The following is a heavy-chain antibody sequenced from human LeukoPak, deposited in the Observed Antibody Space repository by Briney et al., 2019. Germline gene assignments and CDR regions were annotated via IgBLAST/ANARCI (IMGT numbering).Heavy chain of an antibody. Sequence: PSETLSLTCTVAGGSISSYYWSWIRQPPGKGLEWIGYIYYSGSTNYNPSLKSRVTISVDTSKNQFSLKLTSVTAADTAVYYCARDRGSCQLDYWGQGTLVTVSS. D-gene: IGHD2-2*01. CDR3: ARDRGSCQLDY. V-gene: IGHV4-59*01. CDR1: GGSISSYY. CDR2: IYYSGST. J-gene: IGHJ4*02.